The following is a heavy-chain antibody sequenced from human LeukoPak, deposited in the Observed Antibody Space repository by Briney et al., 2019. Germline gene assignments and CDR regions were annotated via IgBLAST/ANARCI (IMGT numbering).Heavy chain of an antibody. CDR2: INSDGSST. J-gene: IGHJ4*02. CDR1: GFTFSGYW. V-gene: IGHV3-74*01. D-gene: IGHD7-27*01. CDR3: ARHLGTYSDH. Sequence: GGSLRLSCAASGFTFSGYWMYWVRHAPGKGLVWVSLINSDGSSTNYADSVKGRFTIARDNAKNTLHLQVNSLRADDSAVYYCARHLGTYSDHWGQGTLVTVSS.